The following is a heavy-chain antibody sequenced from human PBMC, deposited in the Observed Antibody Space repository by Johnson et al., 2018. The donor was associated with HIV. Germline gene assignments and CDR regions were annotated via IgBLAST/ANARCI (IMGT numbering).Heavy chain of an antibody. D-gene: IGHD6-13*01. CDR2: IYSGGST. J-gene: IGHJ3*01. V-gene: IGHV3-66*01. CDR3: ARDRRGSSWSRALDAF. CDR1: GFTFSNYA. Sequence: VQLVESGGGVVQPGSSLRLSCAASGFTFSNYAVHWVRQAPGKGLEWVSVIYSGGSTYYADSVKGRFTISRDNSKNTLYLQMNSLRAEDTAVYYCARDRRGSSWSRALDAF.